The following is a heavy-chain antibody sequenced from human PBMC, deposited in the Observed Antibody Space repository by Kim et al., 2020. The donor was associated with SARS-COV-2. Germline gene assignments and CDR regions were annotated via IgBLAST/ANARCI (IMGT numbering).Heavy chain of an antibody. V-gene: IGHV7-4-1*02. CDR3: AHTNDFLADDAFDI. CDR1: PHRFTSYA. J-gene: IGHJ3*02. CDR2: ITTNSGDP. D-gene: IGHD3-9*01. Sequence: ASVKVSCKASPHRFTSYALNWVRQAPGQGFEWMGWITTNSGDPTYAQAFAGRFVFSLDTSLNTAYLQINSLTTEDTALYFCAHTNDFLADDAFDIWGQGTLVTVSS.